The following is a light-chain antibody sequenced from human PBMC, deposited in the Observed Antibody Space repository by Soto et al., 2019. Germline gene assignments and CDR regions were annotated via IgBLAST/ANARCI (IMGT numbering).Light chain of an antibody. J-gene: IGLJ2*01. Sequence: QSALTQPASVSGSPGQSITISCTGTSSDVGGYNYVSWYQQHPGKAPKLMIYEVTNRPSGVSNRFSGSKSGNTASLTISGLQADDESDYYCSSYTSSGTQVFGGGTKLTVL. CDR1: SSDVGGYNY. V-gene: IGLV2-14*01. CDR3: SSYTSSGTQV. CDR2: EVT.